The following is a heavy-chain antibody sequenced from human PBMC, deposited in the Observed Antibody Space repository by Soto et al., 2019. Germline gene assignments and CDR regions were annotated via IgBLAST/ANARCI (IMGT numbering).Heavy chain of an antibody. CDR2: ISGSGGST. J-gene: IGHJ4*02. CDR3: AKGYGGYELAY. CDR1: GFTFSDYV. D-gene: IGHD5-12*01. Sequence: PGGSLRLSCSASGFTFSDYVMTWVRQAPGKGLEWVSAISGSGGSTYYEDSVKGRFTVSRDNSKNTVYLQMNSLRAVDTARYYCAKGYGGYELAYRGTGTLLTISS. V-gene: IGHV3-23*01.